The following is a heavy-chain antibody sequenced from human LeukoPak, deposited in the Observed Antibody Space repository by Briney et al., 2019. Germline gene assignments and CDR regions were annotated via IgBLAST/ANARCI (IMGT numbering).Heavy chain of an antibody. V-gene: IGHV4-59*01. J-gene: IGHJ4*02. CDR3: ARDFAAPPLFYFDY. CDR1: GGSISSYY. D-gene: IGHD6-13*01. CDR2: IYYSGST. Sequence: SETLSLTCTVSGGSISSYYWSWIRQPPGKGLEWIVYIYYSGSTNYNPSLKSRVTISVDTSKNQFSLKLSSVTAADTAVYYCARDFAAPPLFYFDYWGQGTLVTVSS.